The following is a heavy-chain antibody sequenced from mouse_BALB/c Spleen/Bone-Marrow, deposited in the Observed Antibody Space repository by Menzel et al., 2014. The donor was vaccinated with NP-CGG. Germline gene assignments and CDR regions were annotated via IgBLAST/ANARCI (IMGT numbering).Heavy chain of an antibody. J-gene: IGHJ4*01. V-gene: IGHV5-12-2*01. CDR1: GFTFSSYT. D-gene: IGHD1-1*01. CDR2: ISNGGGST. Sequence: EVKLMESGGGLVQPGGSLKLSCAASGFTFSSYTMSCVRQTPEKRLEWVAYISNGGGSTYYPDTVKGRFTISRDNAKNTLYPQMSSLKSEDTAMYYCARHGYYGSRAMDYWGQGTSVTVSS. CDR3: ARHGYYGSRAMDY.